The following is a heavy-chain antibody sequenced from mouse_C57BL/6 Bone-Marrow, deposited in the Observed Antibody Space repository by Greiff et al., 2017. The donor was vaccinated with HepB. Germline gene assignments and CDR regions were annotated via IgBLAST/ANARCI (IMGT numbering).Heavy chain of an antibody. CDR3: AREGAYFDV. CDR2: ISYDGSN. CDR1: GYSITSGYY. J-gene: IGHJ1*03. V-gene: IGHV3-6*01. Sequence: EVQVVESGPGLVKPSQSLSLTCSVTGYSITSGYYWNWIRQFPGNKLEWMGYISYDGSNNYNPSLKNRISITRDTSKNQFFLKLNSVTTEDTATYYCAREGAYFDVCGTGTTVTVSS.